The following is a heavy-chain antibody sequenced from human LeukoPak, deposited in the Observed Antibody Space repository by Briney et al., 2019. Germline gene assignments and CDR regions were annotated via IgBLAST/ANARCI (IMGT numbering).Heavy chain of an antibody. CDR2: ISAYNGNT. CDR1: GYTFTSYG. V-gene: IGHV1-18*01. Sequence: ASVKVSCKASGYTFTSYGISWVRQAPGQGLEWMGWISAYNGNTNYAQKLQGRVTMTTDTSTSTAYMELRSLRSDDTAVYYCARVRPYCSGGSCHAAGWFDPWGQGNLVTVSS. J-gene: IGHJ5*02. D-gene: IGHD2-15*01. CDR3: ARVRPYCSGGSCHAAGWFDP.